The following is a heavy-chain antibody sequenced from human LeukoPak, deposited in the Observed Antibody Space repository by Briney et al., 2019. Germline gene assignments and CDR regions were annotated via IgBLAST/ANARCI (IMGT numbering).Heavy chain of an antibody. CDR1: GFTFSNVW. J-gene: IGHJ3*02. V-gene: IGHV3-15*01. Sequence: GGSLRLSCAASGFTFSNVWMNWVRQAPGKGLEWVGRIKSKTDGGTTDYAAPVKGRFMISRDDSKNTLYLQMNSLKTEDTAVYYCSTPIAAAGTRAFDIWGQGTMVIVSS. CDR2: IKSKTDGGTT. CDR3: STPIAAAGTRAFDI. D-gene: IGHD6-13*01.